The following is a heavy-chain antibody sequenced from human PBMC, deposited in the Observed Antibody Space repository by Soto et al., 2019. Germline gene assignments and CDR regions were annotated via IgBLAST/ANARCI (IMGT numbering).Heavy chain of an antibody. J-gene: IGHJ5*02. CDR2: IYYSGTT. V-gene: IGHV4-31*03. D-gene: IGHD3-3*01. CDR1: GGSIRSADYY. CDR3: ARYDGKSNGGWFDP. Sequence: SETLSLTCTVSGGSIRSADYYWSWIRQHPGKDLEWIGYIYYSGTTYYNPSLKSRVTISVDTSKNQFSLNLNSVTAADTAVYSCARYDGKSNGGWFDPWGQGTLVTVSS.